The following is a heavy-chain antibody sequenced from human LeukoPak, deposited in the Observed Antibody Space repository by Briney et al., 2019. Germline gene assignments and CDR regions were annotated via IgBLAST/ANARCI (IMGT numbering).Heavy chain of an antibody. Sequence: ASVKVSCKASGYTFTSYYMHWVRQAPGQGLEWMGLINPSGGSTSYAQKFRGRVTMTRDTSTSTVYMELSSLRSEDTAVYYCARGPLAPSPIGNLNFDYWGQGTLVTVSS. V-gene: IGHV1-46*01. J-gene: IGHJ4*02. CDR1: GYTFTSYY. D-gene: IGHD4-23*01. CDR2: INPSGGST. CDR3: ARGPLAPSPIGNLNFDY.